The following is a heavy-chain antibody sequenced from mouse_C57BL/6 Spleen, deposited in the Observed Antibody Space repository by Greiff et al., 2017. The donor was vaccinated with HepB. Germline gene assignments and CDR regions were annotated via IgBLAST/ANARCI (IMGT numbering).Heavy chain of an antibody. J-gene: IGHJ2*01. CDR3: ARLYYDYDGPYYFDY. V-gene: IGHV5-9*01. D-gene: IGHD2-4*01. CDR2: ISGGGGNT. CDR1: GFTFSSYT. Sequence: EVKLVESGGGLVKPGGSLKLSCAASGFTFSSYTMSWVRQTPEKRLEWVATISGGGGNTYYPDSVKGRFTISRDNAKNTLYLQMSSLRSEDTALYYCARLYYDYDGPYYFDYWGQGTTLTVSS.